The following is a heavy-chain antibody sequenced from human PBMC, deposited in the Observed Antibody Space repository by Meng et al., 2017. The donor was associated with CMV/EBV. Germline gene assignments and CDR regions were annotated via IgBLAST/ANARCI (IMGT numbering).Heavy chain of an antibody. CDR1: GYTFTGYY. D-gene: IGHD5-24*01. J-gene: IGHJ4*02. Sequence: QVQLVQSGAEVKKPXXSXKVXFKASGYTFTGYYMHWVRQAPGQGLEWMGWINPNSGGTNYAQKFQGRVTMTRDTSISTAYMELSRLRSDDTAVYYCARERMATAQYYFDYWGQGTLVTVSS. CDR2: INPNSGGT. V-gene: IGHV1-2*02. CDR3: ARERMATAQYYFDY.